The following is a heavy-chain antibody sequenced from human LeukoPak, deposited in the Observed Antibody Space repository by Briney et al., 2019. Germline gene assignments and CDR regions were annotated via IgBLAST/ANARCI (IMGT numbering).Heavy chain of an antibody. CDR1: GGSISSSSYY. V-gene: IGHV4-39*07. CDR3: ARVVYSYGYSDY. Sequence: RASETLSLTCTVSGGSISSSSYYWGWIRQPPGKGLEWIGSIYYSGSTYYNPSLKSRVTISVDTSKNQFSLKLSSVTAADTAVYYCARVVYSYGYSDYWGQGTLVTVSS. J-gene: IGHJ4*02. CDR2: IYYSGST. D-gene: IGHD5-18*01.